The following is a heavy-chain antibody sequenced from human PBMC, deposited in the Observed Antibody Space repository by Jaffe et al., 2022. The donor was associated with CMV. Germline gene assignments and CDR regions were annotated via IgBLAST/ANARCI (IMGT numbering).Heavy chain of an antibody. CDR3: AISGSYTYCSSTSCSSYYGMDV. V-gene: IGHV1-46*01. J-gene: IGHJ6*02. Sequence: QVQLVQSGAEVKKPGASVKVSCKASGYTFTSYYMHWVRQAPGQGLEWMGIINPSGGSTSYAQKFQGRVTMTRDTSTSTVYMELSSLRSEDTAVYYCAISGSYTYCSSTSCSSYYGMDVWGQGTTVTVSS. D-gene: IGHD2-2*01. CDR1: GYTFTSYY. CDR2: INPSGGST.